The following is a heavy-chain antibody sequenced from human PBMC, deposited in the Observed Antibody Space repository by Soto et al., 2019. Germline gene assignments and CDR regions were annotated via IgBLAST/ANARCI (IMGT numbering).Heavy chain of an antibody. CDR3: ATDSRNVGIGYFDS. CDR1: GFKVGSSY. J-gene: IGHJ4*02. Sequence: EVKVIESGGDLIEPGGSLRLSCAASGFKVGSSYVTWVRQAPGEGLEWVSVIVSGGSTHYADSVTGRFTVSRDVSNNTVDLHMSSLRAEDTAVYFCATDSRNVGIGYFDSWGLGTLVTVSS. D-gene: IGHD1-26*01. CDR2: IVSGGST. V-gene: IGHV3-53*01.